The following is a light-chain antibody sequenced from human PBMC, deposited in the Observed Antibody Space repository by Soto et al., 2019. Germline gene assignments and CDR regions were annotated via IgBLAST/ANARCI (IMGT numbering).Light chain of an antibody. Sequence: QSALTQPRSVSGSPGQSVTISCTGASNNVGGYNYVSWYQQHPGKAPKLMIYDVSKRPSGVPDRFSGSKSGYTASLTISGPQTDDEADYYCCSYAGRYTYVFGTGTKLTVL. CDR3: CSYAGRYTYV. CDR2: DVS. J-gene: IGLJ1*01. CDR1: SNNVGGYNY. V-gene: IGLV2-11*01.